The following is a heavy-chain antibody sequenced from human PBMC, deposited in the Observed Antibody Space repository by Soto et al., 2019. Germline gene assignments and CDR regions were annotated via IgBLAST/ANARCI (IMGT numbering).Heavy chain of an antibody. CDR3: ARGSPGDLL. J-gene: IGHJ4*02. D-gene: IGHD4-17*01. CDR2: IYYSGST. CDR1: GGPISSYY. Sequence: ETLSLTCTVSGGPISSYYWSWIRQPPGKGLEWIGYIYYSGSTNYNPSLKSRVTISVDTSKNQFSLKLSSVTAADTAVYYCARGSPGDLLWGQGTLVTVSS. V-gene: IGHV4-59*01.